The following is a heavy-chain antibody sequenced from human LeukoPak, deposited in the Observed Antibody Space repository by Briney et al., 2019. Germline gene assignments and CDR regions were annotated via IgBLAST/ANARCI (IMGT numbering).Heavy chain of an antibody. CDR1: GYTFTGYY. CDR3: ARDATAAGTNRYYYYYMDA. D-gene: IGHD6-13*01. Sequence: ASVKVSCKASGYTFTGYYMHWVRQAPGQGLEWMGRINPNSGGTKYAQKFQGRVTMTRDTSISTAYMELSRLRSDDTAVYYCARDATAAGTNRYYYYYMDAWGKGTTVIVSS. CDR2: INPNSGGT. J-gene: IGHJ6*03. V-gene: IGHV1-2*06.